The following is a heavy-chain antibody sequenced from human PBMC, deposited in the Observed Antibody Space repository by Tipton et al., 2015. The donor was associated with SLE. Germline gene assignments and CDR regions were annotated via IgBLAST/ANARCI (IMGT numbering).Heavy chain of an antibody. D-gene: IGHD3-10*02. CDR2: ISAYNGNT. J-gene: IGHJ4*02. V-gene: IGHV1-18*01. CDR1: GYPLNSNG. CDR3: ARECSGSGCLDY. Sequence: QLVQSGAEVKKPGSSVKVSCKASGYPLNSNGISWVRQAPGQGLEWIAWISAYNGNTNSAEKVQGRVTMTTDTSTSTTYMALRSPRSDDTATYYCARECSGSGCLDYWGQGTLVTVSS.